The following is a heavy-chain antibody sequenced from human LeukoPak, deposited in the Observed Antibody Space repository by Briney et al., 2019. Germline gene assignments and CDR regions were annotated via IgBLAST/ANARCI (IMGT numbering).Heavy chain of an antibody. CDR1: GYTFTSYG. Sequence: ASVKVSCKASGYTFTSYGISWVRQAPGQGLEWMGWISAYNGNTNYAQKLQGRVTMTTDTSTSTAYMELRSLRPDDTAVYYCARWDVYSGYDRYDPWGQGTLVTVSS. V-gene: IGHV1-18*01. CDR3: ARWDVYSGYDRYDP. J-gene: IGHJ5*02. D-gene: IGHD5-12*01. CDR2: ISAYNGNT.